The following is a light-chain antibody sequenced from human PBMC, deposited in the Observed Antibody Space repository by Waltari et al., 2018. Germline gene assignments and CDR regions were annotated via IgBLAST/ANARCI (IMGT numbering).Light chain of an antibody. Sequence: EIVMTQSPGTLSVSPGERATLSCRASQSVSSNLAWYQQKPGQAPRLLIYGASTRATVIPARFSGSGSGTEFTLTISSLQSEDFAVYYCQQYNEWPPWTFGQGTKVEIK. CDR2: GAS. J-gene: IGKJ1*01. CDR1: QSVSSN. V-gene: IGKV3-15*01. CDR3: QQYNEWPPWT.